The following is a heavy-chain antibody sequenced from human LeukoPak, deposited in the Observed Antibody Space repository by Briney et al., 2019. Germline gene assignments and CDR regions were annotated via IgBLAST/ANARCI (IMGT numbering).Heavy chain of an antibody. Sequence: PGGSLRLSCAASGFTFSSYGMHWVRQAPGKGLEWVAFIRYDGSNKYYADSVKGRFTISRDNAKNSLYLQMNSLRAEDTALYYCAKAMIVVVANSEGAFDIWGQGTMVTVSS. J-gene: IGHJ3*02. CDR3: AKAMIVVVANSEGAFDI. CDR1: GFTFSSYG. CDR2: IRYDGSNK. D-gene: IGHD3-22*01. V-gene: IGHV3-30*02.